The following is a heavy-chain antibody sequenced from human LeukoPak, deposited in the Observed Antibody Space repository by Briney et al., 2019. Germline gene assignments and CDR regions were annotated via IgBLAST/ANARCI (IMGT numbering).Heavy chain of an antibody. CDR1: GGSISSSNW. CDR2: IYHSGST. CDR3: ARIVRGVNKYYFDY. J-gene: IGHJ4*02. V-gene: IGHV4-4*02. D-gene: IGHD3-10*01. Sequence: SETLSLTCAVSGGSISSSNWWSWVRQPPGKGLEWIGEIYHSGSTNYNPSLKSRVTISVDKSKNQFSLRLTSVTAADTAFYYCARIVRGVNKYYFDYWGQGTLVTVSS.